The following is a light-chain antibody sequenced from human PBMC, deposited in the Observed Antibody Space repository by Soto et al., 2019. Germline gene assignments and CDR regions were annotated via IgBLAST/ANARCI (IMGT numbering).Light chain of an antibody. J-gene: IGLJ3*02. CDR2: EGT. CDR1: NNL. CDR3: CSYAGSYTFGWV. Sequence: QSALTQPASVSGSPGQSITISCTGTNNLVSWYQQHPGKAPKVVVYEGTKRPSGVSNRFSGSKSGNTASLTISGLQAEDEADYYCCSYAGSYTFGWVFGGGTKLTVL. V-gene: IGLV2-23*03.